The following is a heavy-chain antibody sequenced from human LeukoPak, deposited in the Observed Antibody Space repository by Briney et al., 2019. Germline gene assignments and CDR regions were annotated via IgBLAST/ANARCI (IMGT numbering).Heavy chain of an antibody. CDR2: IISKIDGGTT. D-gene: IGHD1-26*01. CDR3: TTDLWELLYYYGMDV. Sequence: GGSLRLSCAASGFTFSNDWMNWVRQAPGKGLEWVGRIISKIDGGTTDYAAPVKGRFTISRDDSKNTLYLQMNSLKTEDTAVYYCTTDLWELLYYYGMDVWGQGTTVTVSS. J-gene: IGHJ6*02. CDR1: GFTFSNDW. V-gene: IGHV3-15*07.